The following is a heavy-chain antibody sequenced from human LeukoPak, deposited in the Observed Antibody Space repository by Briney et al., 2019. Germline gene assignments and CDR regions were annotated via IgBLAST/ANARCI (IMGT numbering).Heavy chain of an antibody. J-gene: IGHJ4*02. CDR3: ARSFSGYFDY. Sequence: SETLSLTRAVYGGSFSGYYWSWIRQPPGKGLEWIGGINHSGSTNYNPSLKSRVTISVDTSKNQFSLKLSSVTAADTAVYYCARSFSGYFDYWGQGTLVTVSS. CDR2: INHSGST. CDR1: GGSFSGYY. V-gene: IGHV4-34*01. D-gene: IGHD3-22*01.